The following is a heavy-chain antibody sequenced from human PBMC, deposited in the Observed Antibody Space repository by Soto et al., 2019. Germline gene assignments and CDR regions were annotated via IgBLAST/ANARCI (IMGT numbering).Heavy chain of an antibody. D-gene: IGHD3-16*01. CDR1: GGSISSYY. V-gene: IGHV4-59*01. J-gene: IGHJ4*02. CDR2: IYYSGGT. CDR3: ARRYGGNFDY. Sequence: SETLSLTYTVSGGSISSYYWSWIRQPPGKGLEWIGYIYYSGGTNYNPSLKSRVTISVDTSKNQFSLKLSSVTAADTAVYYCARRYGGNFDYWGQGTPVTVSS.